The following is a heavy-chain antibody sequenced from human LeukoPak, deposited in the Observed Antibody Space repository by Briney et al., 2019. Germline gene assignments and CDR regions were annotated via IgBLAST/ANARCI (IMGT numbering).Heavy chain of an antibody. D-gene: IGHD6-13*01. Sequence: PGGSLRLSCAASGFIFSSYGMHWVRQAPGKGLEWVAFIRYDGSKKYYADSVKGRFTISRDNSKNTLYLQMNSLRAEDTAVYYCAKTYSSSRAHYYYYYYMDVWGKGTTVTISS. V-gene: IGHV3-30*02. J-gene: IGHJ6*03. CDR2: IRYDGSKK. CDR3: AKTYSSSRAHYYYYYYMDV. CDR1: GFIFSSYG.